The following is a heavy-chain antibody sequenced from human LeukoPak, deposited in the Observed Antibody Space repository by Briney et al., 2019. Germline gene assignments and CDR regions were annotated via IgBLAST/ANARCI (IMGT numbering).Heavy chain of an antibody. CDR2: IRYDGSNK. V-gene: IGHV3-30*02. CDR3: AKGGGYEAQYYYYYMDV. Sequence: PGGSLRLSCAASGFTFSSYNMNWVRQAPGKGLEWVAFIRYDGSNKYYADSVKGRFTISRDNSKNTLYLHVNSLRPEDTAVYYCAKGGGYEAQYYYYYMDVWGKGTTVTISS. D-gene: IGHD5-12*01. CDR1: GFTFSSYN. J-gene: IGHJ6*03.